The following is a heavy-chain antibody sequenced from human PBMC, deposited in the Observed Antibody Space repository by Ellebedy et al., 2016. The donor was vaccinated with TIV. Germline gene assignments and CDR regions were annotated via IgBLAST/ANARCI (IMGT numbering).Heavy chain of an antibody. Sequence: GESLKISCNGSGYSFTNYWIGWVRQMPGKGLEWMGRIDPSDSYTNYSPSFQGHVTISAVKSISTAYLQWSSLKASDTAMYYCARWLVRGVISPDAFDIWGQGTMVTVSS. J-gene: IGHJ3*02. CDR1: GYSFTNYW. V-gene: IGHV5-10-1*01. CDR2: IDPSDSYT. D-gene: IGHD3-10*01. CDR3: ARWLVRGVISPDAFDI.